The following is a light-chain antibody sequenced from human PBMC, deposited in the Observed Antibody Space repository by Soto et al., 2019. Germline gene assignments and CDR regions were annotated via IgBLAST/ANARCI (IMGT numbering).Light chain of an antibody. CDR1: SSNIGSHYD. CDR2: GNI. V-gene: IGLV1-40*01. J-gene: IGLJ3*02. Sequence: QSVLTQPPAVSGAPGQRVTISCSGSSSNIGSHYDVHWYQQIPGTAPKLLTYGNINRPSGVPDRFSGSRSDTSASLAITGLQAEDEADYYCQSYDSGLSGVVFGGGTKLTVL. CDR3: QSYDSGLSGVV.